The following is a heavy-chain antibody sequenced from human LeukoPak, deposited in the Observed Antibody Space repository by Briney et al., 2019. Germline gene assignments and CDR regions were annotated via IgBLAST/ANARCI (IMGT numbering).Heavy chain of an antibody. CDR2: IKQDGSEN. J-gene: IGHJ3*02. V-gene: IGHV3-7*02. D-gene: IGHD3-22*01. CDR1: GFTFSSYR. CDR3: ARGLYYYDSSGYYGDTFDI. Sequence: GGSLRLSCAASGFTFSSYRMSWVRQAPGKGLEWVGHIKQDGSENYYVDSVKGRFTISRENAKNSLYLQMNSLRAGDTAVYYCARGLYYYDSSGYYGDTFDIWGQGTMVTVSS.